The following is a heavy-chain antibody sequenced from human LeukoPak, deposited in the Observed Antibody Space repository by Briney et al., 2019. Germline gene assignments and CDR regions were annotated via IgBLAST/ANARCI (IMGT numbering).Heavy chain of an antibody. D-gene: IGHD6-13*01. CDR2: ISPYNGNT. CDR1: GYTFTNHG. V-gene: IGHV1-18*01. Sequence: ASVKVSCKASGYTFTNHGISWVRQAPGQGLKWVGWISPYNGNTHYAQMFRGRITMTTDASTTTAYMELRSLRSDDTAVYFCARGDQQLLRNWGQGTLVTVSS. J-gene: IGHJ4*02. CDR3: ARGDQQLLRN.